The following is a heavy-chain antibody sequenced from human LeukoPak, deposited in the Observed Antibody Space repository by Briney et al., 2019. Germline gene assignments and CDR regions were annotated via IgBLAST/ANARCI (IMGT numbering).Heavy chain of an antibody. D-gene: IGHD6-13*01. CDR1: GFTFSSFG. J-gene: IGHJ4*02. CDR3: ARAPFSSSWIFDY. Sequence: GGSLRLSCAASGFTFSSFGMHWVRQAPGKGLEWVAFIRYDGSKKYYADSVKGRFTFSRDNSKNTLYLQMNSLRAEDTAVYYCARAPFSSSWIFDYWGQGTLVTVSS. V-gene: IGHV3-30*02. CDR2: IRYDGSKK.